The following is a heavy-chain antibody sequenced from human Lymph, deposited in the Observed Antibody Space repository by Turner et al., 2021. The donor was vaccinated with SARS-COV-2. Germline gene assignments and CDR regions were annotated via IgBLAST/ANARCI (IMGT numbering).Heavy chain of an antibody. J-gene: IGHJ4*02. CDR3: ARREWGGSLGHIDY. Sequence: VQLVQFGAEVKKPGESLQISCRPSGYSVTTYWIGWVRQMPGKGLEWMGIIYPGDSDTRYSPSFQGQVTISADKSISTAYLQWSSLKASDTAMYYCARREWGGSLGHIDYWGQGTLVTVSS. CDR2: IYPGDSDT. CDR1: GYSVTTYW. D-gene: IGHD3-3*01. V-gene: IGHV5-51*01.